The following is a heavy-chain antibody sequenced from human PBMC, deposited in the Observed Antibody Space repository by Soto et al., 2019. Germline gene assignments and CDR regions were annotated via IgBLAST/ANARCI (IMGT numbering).Heavy chain of an antibody. CDR1: GGSISSGDYY. D-gene: IGHD5-18*01. CDR2: IYYSGST. V-gene: IGHV4-30-4*01. CDR3: DRETRKNTPAAFDI. J-gene: IGHJ3*02. Sequence: SETLSLTCTVSGGSISSGDYYWSWIRQPPGKGLEWIGYIYYSGSTYYNPSLKSRVTISVDTSKNQFSLKLSSVTAADTAVYYCDRETRKNTPAAFDIWGQGTMVTVSS.